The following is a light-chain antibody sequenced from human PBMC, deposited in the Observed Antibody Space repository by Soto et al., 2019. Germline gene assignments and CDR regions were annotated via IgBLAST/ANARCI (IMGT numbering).Light chain of an antibody. V-gene: IGLV1-47*01. Sequence: QSVLTQPPSASGTPGQTVTISCSGSSSNIGSEYIYWYQHLPGTAPKLLIYRNNQRPSGVPDRFSASKSGTSASLAISGLRSEDDADYYCAAWDDSLVVFGGGTKVTVL. CDR2: RNN. CDR3: AAWDDSLVV. CDR1: SSNIGSEY. J-gene: IGLJ2*01.